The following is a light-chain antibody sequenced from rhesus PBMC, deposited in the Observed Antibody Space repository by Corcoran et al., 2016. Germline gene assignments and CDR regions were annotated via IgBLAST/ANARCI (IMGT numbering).Light chain of an antibody. V-gene: IGKV1-22*01. CDR1: QGISSW. CDR2: KAS. CDR3: LQYSSSPYS. Sequence: DIQMTQSPSSLSASVGDKVTITYRASQGISSWLVWYQQKPGKAPKLLLYKASSLQSGVPSRFSGSGSGTDFTLTISSLQPEDFATYYCLQYSSSPYSFGQGTKVEIK. J-gene: IGKJ2*01.